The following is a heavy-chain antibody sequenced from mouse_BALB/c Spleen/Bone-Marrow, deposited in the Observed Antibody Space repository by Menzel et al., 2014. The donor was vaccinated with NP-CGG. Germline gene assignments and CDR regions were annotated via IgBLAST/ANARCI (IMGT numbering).Heavy chain of an antibody. CDR3: GRDYYRGSFDY. CDR2: ISPYNDVT. CDR1: GYKFTSYV. V-gene: IGHV1-14*01. D-gene: IGHD2-14*01. J-gene: IGHJ2*01. Sequence: EVQLQQSGPELVKPGASVKMSCKASGYKFTSYVMLWVRQKPGQGLEWIGYISPYNDVTTYNEKFKGKASLTSDKSSSTAYMELSSLTSDDSAVYYCGRDYYRGSFDYWGQGTTLTVSS.